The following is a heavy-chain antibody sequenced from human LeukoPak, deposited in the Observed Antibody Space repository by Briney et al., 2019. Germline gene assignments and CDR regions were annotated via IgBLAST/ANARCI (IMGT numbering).Heavy chain of an antibody. CDR1: GGSISSGGYS. Sequence: SETLSLTCAVSGGSISSGGYSWSWIRQPPGKGLEWIGYIYHSGSTYYNPSLKSRVTISVDRSKNQFSLKLSSVTAADTAVYYCARKPYCGGDCYPEFDYWGQGTLVTVSS. V-gene: IGHV4-30-2*01. D-gene: IGHD2-21*01. CDR2: IYHSGST. CDR3: ARKPYCGGDCYPEFDY. J-gene: IGHJ4*02.